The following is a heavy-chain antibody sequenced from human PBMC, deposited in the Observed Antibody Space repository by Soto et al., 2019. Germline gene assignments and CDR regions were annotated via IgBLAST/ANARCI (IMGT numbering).Heavy chain of an antibody. CDR3: ARGRGYSYGIRDYYYYYGMDV. CDR2: IYYSGST. D-gene: IGHD5-18*01. Sequence: SETLSLTCTVSGGSISSGGYYWSWIRQHPGKGLEWIGYIYYSGSTYYNPSLKSRVTISVDTSKNQFSLKLSSVTAADTAVYYCARGRGYSYGIRDYYYYYGMDVWGQGTTVTVSS. J-gene: IGHJ6*02. V-gene: IGHV4-31*03. CDR1: GGSISSGGYY.